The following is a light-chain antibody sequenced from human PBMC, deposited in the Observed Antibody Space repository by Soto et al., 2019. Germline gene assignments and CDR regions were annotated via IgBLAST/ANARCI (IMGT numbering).Light chain of an antibody. CDR2: GAS. Sequence: EIVMTQSPATLSVSPGERATLSCRASQSVSSKLAWYQQKPGQAPRLLIYGASTRSTGIPARFSGSGSGAEFTLTISSLQSEDFELYDCAQYNNWPPTFGQGTKVEIK. J-gene: IGKJ1*01. CDR1: QSVSSK. V-gene: IGKV3-15*01. CDR3: AQYNNWPPT.